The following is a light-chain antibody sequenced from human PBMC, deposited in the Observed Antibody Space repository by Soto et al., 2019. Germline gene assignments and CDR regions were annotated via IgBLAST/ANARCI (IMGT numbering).Light chain of an antibody. J-gene: IGKJ4*01. CDR1: ESVGSN. CDR3: QQYNDWPLT. Sequence: EIMMTQSPSTLSVSKGEKVTLSCRASESVGSNLAWYQQKPGQSPRLLIQGASTRATDIPARISGSGSGTEFTLSISSLQSEDFAVYYCQQYNDWPLTFGGGTKVDI. CDR2: GAS. V-gene: IGKV3-15*01.